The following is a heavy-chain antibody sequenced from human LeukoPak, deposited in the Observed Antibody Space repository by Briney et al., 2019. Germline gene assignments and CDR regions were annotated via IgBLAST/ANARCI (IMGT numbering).Heavy chain of an antibody. Sequence: GGSLRLSCAASGFTFSSYSMNWVRQAPGKGLEWVSSISSSSSYIYYADSVKGRFTISRDNAKNSLYLQMNSLRAEDTAVYYCARALGNYYDSSGYPDYWGQGTLVTVSS. CDR2: ISSSSSYI. V-gene: IGHV3-21*01. CDR3: ARALGNYYDSSGYPDY. J-gene: IGHJ4*02. CDR1: GFTFSSYS. D-gene: IGHD3-22*01.